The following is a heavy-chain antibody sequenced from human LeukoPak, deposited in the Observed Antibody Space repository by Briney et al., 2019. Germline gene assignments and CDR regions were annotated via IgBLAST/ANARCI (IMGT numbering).Heavy chain of an antibody. CDR2: ISGSSGST. J-gene: IGHJ4*02. CDR3: AKAYYGSGSSYNAASDS. D-gene: IGHD3-10*01. CDR1: GFTFSSYA. Sequence: GGSLRLSCAASGFTFSSYAMSWVRQAPGKGLEWVSCISGSSGSTYYADSVKGRFTISRDNSKNTLYLQMNSLRAEDTAVYYFAKAYYGSGSSYNAASDSWGQGNLVTVSS. V-gene: IGHV3-23*01.